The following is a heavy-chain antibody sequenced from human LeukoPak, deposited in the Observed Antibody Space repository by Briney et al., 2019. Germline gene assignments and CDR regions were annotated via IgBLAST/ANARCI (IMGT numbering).Heavy chain of an antibody. V-gene: IGHV1-69*05. J-gene: IGHJ4*02. Sequence: SVKVSCKASGGTFSSYAISWVRQAPGQGLEWMGRIIPIFGTANYAQKFQGRVTITTDESTSTAYMELSSLRSEDTAVYYCASHPPDYGDYWGQGTLVTVSS. CDR3: ASHPPDYGDY. CDR2: IIPIFGTA. CDR1: GGTFSSYA.